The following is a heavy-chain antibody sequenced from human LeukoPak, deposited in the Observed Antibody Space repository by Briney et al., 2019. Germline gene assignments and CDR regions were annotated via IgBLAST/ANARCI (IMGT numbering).Heavy chain of an antibody. J-gene: IGHJ6*03. CDR2: ISYSWST. D-gene: IGHD2-15*01. CDR3: ASAKGYCSGGSCYSRYYYYYYMDV. CDR1: GGSISSDC. Sequence: SETLSLTCTVSGGSISSDCWSWIRQPPGKGLEWIGYISYSWSTNYNPSLKSRVTMSVDTSKNQFSLKLSSVIAADTAVYYCASAKGYCSGGSCYSRYYYYYYMDVWGKGTTVTISS. V-gene: IGHV4-59*01.